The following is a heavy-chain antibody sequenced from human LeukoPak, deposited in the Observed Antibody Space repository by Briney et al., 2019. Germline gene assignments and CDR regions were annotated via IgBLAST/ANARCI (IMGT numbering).Heavy chain of an antibody. V-gene: IGHV3-21*04. Sequence: GGSLRLSCAASGFTFSSYSMNWVRQAPGKGLEWVSSISTSSSYIYYADSVKGRFTISRDTSKNTLFLQMNSLRAEDTAVYYCANPGYSNIWAPDYWGQGTLVTVSS. J-gene: IGHJ4*02. CDR1: GFTFSSYS. CDR3: ANPGYSNIWAPDY. D-gene: IGHD6-13*01. CDR2: ISTSSSYI.